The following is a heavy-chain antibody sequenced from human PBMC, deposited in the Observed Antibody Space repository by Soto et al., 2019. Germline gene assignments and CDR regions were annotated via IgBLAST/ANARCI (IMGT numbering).Heavy chain of an antibody. D-gene: IGHD1-26*01. V-gene: IGHV4-34*01. CDR2: INHSGNT. Sequence: QVQLQQWGAGLLKPSETLSLTCAVYGGSFSDYYWSWIRQPPGKGLEWIGEINHSGNTNYNPSLKSRVIISVDTSKNQLSLKLSSVTAADTAVYYCARGPGVGATPLDYWGQGTLVTVSS. J-gene: IGHJ4*02. CDR1: GGSFSDYY. CDR3: ARGPGVGATPLDY.